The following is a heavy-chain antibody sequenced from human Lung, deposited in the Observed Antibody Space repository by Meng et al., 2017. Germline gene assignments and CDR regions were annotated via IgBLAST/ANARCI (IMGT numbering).Heavy chain of an antibody. V-gene: IGHV3-74*01. Sequence: EVQLVESGGGLVQPGGSLRLSCAASGCTFSTYWMHWARLAPGKGLVWVSHINTDGSSTNYADSVKGRFTISRDNAKNTLYLQMNSLRAEDTAVYYCGRSDGYIRDWGQGTLVTVSS. J-gene: IGHJ4*02. D-gene: IGHD5-24*01. CDR1: GCTFSTYW. CDR3: GRSDGYIRD. CDR2: INTDGSST.